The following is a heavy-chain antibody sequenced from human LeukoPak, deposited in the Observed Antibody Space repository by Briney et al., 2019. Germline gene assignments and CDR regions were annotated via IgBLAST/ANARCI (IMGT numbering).Heavy chain of an antibody. CDR2: IGGSGFST. CDR3: ANNQRDYYYYYGMDV. J-gene: IGHJ6*02. Sequence: GGSLRLSCAASGFTFSSYSMTWVRQAPGKGLEWVSAIGGSGFSTYYADSVKGRFTISRDNSKNTLYLQMNSLRAEDTAVYYCANNQRDYYYYYGMDVWGQGTTVTVSS. CDR1: GFTFSSYS. V-gene: IGHV3-23*01.